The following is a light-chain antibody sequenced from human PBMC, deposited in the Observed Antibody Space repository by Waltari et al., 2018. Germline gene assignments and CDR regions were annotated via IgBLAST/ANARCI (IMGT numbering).Light chain of an antibody. V-gene: IGKV3D-15*01. CDR2: DAS. J-gene: IGKJ1*01. CDR3: QQERNWSWT. CDR1: ETVNNR. Sequence: EIVLTQSPATLSLSPGERATFSCWASETVNNRLAWYQQKPGQGPRLLMYDASTRAAGIPDRFSGSGSGTAFTLTITRLEPEDVAVYFCQQERNWSWTFGQGTKVEIK.